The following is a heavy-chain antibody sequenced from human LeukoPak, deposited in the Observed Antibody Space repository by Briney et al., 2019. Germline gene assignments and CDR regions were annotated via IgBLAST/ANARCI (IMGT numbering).Heavy chain of an antibody. J-gene: IGHJ4*02. Sequence: PSETLSLTCTVSGGSISSSSYYWGWIRQPPGKRLEWIGSIYYSGSTYYNPSLKSRVTISVDTSKNQFSLKLSSVTAADTAVYYCARRKQLGQLDYWGQGTLVTVSS. CDR1: GGSISSSSYY. CDR3: ARRKQLGQLDY. CDR2: IYYSGST. D-gene: IGHD6-13*01. V-gene: IGHV4-39*01.